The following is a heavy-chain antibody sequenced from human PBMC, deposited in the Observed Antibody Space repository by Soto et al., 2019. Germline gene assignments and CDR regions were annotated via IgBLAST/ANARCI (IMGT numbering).Heavy chain of an antibody. CDR1: GFTFSSYG. V-gene: IGHV3-30*18. CDR2: ISYDGSNK. CDR3: AKDQYYSYGMDV. J-gene: IGHJ6*02. Sequence: GGSLRLSCAASGFTFSSYGMHWVRQAPGKGLEWVAVISYDGSNKYYADSVKGRFTISRDNSKNTLYLQMNSLRAEDTAVYYCAKDQYYSYGMDVWGQGTTVTVSS.